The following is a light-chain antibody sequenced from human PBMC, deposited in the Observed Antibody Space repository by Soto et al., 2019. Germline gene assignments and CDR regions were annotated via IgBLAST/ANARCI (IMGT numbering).Light chain of an antibody. CDR3: EAWDDSLNGYV. J-gene: IGLJ1*01. CDR1: SSNIGNNA. CDR2: YDV. V-gene: IGLV1-36*01. Sequence: QSVLTQPPSVSEAPRQRVTISCSGSSSNIGNNAVNWYQQLPGKAPKLLIYYDVLLPSGVSDRFSGSKSATSASLAISGLQSEDEADYYCEAWDDSLNGYVFGTGTKLTVL.